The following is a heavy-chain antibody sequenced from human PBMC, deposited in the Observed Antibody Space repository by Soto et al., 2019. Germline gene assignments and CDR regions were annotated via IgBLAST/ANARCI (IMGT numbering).Heavy chain of an antibody. J-gene: IGHJ3*01. D-gene: IGHD3-22*01. CDR2: INPTDSKA. CDR3: ARRKDGPTGYYYYAFDV. CDR1: GYTISYYW. Sequence: GESKKICCESAGYTISYYWIHWGRQPRRRGLEWTGRINPTDSKAIYGPDFQGSVTISADKSTTTIYMQWSSLKASDSAMYYCARRKDGPTGYYYYAFDVWGQGTTVTVSS. V-gene: IGHV5-10-1*01.